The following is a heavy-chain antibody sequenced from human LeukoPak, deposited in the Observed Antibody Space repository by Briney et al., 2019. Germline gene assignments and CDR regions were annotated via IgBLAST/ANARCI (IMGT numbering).Heavy chain of an antibody. D-gene: IGHD1-26*01. V-gene: IGHV1-3*01. CDR3: ARASTFRSGSYDY. CDR2: INAGNGNT. CDR1: GYAFTSYA. J-gene: IGHJ4*02. Sequence: ASVKVSCKASGYAFTSYAMHWVRQATGQRLEWMGWINAGNGNTKYSQKFQGRVTITRDTSASTAYMELSSLRSEDTAVYYCARASTFRSGSYDYWGQGTLVTVSS.